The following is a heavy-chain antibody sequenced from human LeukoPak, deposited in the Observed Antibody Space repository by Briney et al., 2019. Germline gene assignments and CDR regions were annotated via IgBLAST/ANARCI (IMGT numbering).Heavy chain of an antibody. D-gene: IGHD3-3*01. CDR2: IYTSGST. V-gene: IGHV4-61*02. CDR1: GGSISSGSYY. CDR3: ARDHDCWSGYFDY. J-gene: IGHJ4*02. Sequence: SQTLSLTCTVSGGSISSGSYYWSWIRQPAGKGLEWIGRIYTSGSTNYNPSLKSRVTISVDTSKNQFSLKLSSVAAADTAVYYCARDHDCWSGYFDYWGQGTLVTVSS.